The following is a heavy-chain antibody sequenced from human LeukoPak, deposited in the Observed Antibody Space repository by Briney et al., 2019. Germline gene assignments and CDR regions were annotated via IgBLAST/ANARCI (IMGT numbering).Heavy chain of an antibody. V-gene: IGHV4-4*07. CDR1: GGSISSYY. D-gene: IGHD6-19*01. CDR3: AREVEQWLAHDAFDI. Sequence: SETLSLTCTVSGGSISSYYWSWIRQPAGKGLEWIGRIYTSGSTNYNPSLKSRVTMSVDTSKNQFSLKLSSVTAADTAVYYCAREVEQWLAHDAFDIWGQGTVVTVSS. J-gene: IGHJ3*02. CDR2: IYTSGST.